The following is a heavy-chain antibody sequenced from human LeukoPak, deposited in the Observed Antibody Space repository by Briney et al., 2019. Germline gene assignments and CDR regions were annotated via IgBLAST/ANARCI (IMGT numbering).Heavy chain of an antibody. CDR1: GGSFSGYY. Sequence: SETLSLTCAVYGGSFSGYYWSWIRQPPGKGLEWIGEINHSGSTNYNPSLKSRVTISVDTSKNQFSLKLSSVTAADTAVYYCARGQEGSSSSKSYCYYMDVWGKGTTVTVSS. D-gene: IGHD6-6*01. CDR2: INHSGST. CDR3: ARGQEGSSSSKSYCYYMDV. J-gene: IGHJ6*03. V-gene: IGHV4-34*01.